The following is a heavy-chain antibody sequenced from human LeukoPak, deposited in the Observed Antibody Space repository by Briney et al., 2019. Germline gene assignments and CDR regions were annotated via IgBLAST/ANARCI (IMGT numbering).Heavy chain of an antibody. CDR1: GFSFSDYA. V-gene: IGHV3-30-3*01. CDR2: ISSDENNK. D-gene: IGHD6-13*01. J-gene: IGHJ5*01. Sequence: GGSLRLSCTASGFSFSDYAIHWVRQAPGKGLEWVAVISSDENNKYYIDSVKGRFTISRDNSKNTLYLQMNSLRAEDTAVYYCARDGLQYSSTWYFPGGFDSWGQGTLVTVSS. CDR3: ARDGLQYSSTWYFPGGFDS.